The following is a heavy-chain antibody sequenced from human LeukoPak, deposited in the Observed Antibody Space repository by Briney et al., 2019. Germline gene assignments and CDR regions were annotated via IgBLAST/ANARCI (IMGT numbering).Heavy chain of an antibody. Sequence: GGSLRLSCAASGFTLITYSMNWVRQAPGKGLEWVSYISSSSDTIYYADSVKGRFTISRDNAKNSLYLQMNSLRAEDTAVYYCATASRGSYYMDVWGKGTTVTISS. D-gene: IGHD1-14*01. CDR3: ATASRGSYYMDV. CDR2: ISSSSDTI. CDR1: GFTLITYS. V-gene: IGHV3-48*01. J-gene: IGHJ6*03.